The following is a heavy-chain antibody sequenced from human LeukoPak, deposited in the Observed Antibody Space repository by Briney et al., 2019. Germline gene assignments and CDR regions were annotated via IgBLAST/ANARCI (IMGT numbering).Heavy chain of an antibody. CDR1: GFTFSSYA. D-gene: IGHD5-18*01. CDR3: AREGTAMVGSYYFDY. Sequence: GGSLRLSCAASGFTFSSYAMSWVRQAPGKGLEWVANIKQDGSEKYYVDSVKGRFTISRDNAKNSLYLQMNSLRAEDTAVYYCAREGTAMVGSYYFDYWGQGTLVTVSS. J-gene: IGHJ4*02. CDR2: IKQDGSEK. V-gene: IGHV3-7*01.